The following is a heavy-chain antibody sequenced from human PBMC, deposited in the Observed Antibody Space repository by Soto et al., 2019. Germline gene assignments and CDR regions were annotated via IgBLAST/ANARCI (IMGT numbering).Heavy chain of an antibody. CDR1: GFSLSTTEEG. CDR2: IYWDDDK. V-gene: IGHV2-5*02. Sequence: QITLKESGPTLVKPTQTLTLTCTFSGFSLSTTEEGVAWIRQPPGKALEWLALIYWDDDKLYSPTLKSRLTXTXXPSKNQVLLTRTNMDPLDTATYCCAPRSDWYYFDQWGRGTLVTVSS. D-gene: IGHD3-9*01. J-gene: IGHJ4*02. CDR3: APRSDWYYFDQ.